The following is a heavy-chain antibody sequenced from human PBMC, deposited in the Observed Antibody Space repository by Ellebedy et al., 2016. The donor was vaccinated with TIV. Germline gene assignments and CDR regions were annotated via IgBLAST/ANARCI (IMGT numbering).Heavy chain of an antibody. V-gene: IGHV3-30*18. CDR2: ISYDGSNK. CDR1: GFTFSSYG. CDR3: AKRDGGY. Sequence: GESLKISCAASGFTFSSYGMHWVRQAPGKGLEWVAVISYDGSNKYYADSVKGRFTISRDNSKNTLYLQMSSLSADDTALYYCAKRDGGYWGQGTLVTVSS. D-gene: IGHD2-15*01. J-gene: IGHJ4*02.